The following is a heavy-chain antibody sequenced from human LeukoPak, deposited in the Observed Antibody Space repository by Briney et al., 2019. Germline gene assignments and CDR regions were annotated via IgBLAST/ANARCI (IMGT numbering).Heavy chain of an antibody. D-gene: IGHD2-15*01. J-gene: IGHJ5*02. CDR2: ISAYNGNT. CDR3: ARVEGCSGGSCYGGWFDP. V-gene: IGHV1-18*01. Sequence: ASVKVSCKASGYTFTSYGLSWVRQAPGQGLEWMGWISAYNGNTNYAQKLQGRVTMTTDTSTSTAYMELRSLRSDDTAVYYCARVEGCSGGSCYGGWFDPWGQGTLVTVSS. CDR1: GYTFTSYG.